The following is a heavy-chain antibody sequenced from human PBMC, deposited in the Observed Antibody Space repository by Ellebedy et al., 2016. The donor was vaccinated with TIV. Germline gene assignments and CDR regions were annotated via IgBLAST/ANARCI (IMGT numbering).Heavy chain of an antibody. D-gene: IGHD2-21*02. CDR3: ARHRSMVTSSDY. Sequence: PGGSLRLSCKGSGYIFTHYWIDWVRQMPGKGLEWMGTIYPGDSDTRYSPSFQGQVTISADKSITTAYLQWSSLKASDTAMYYCARHRSMVTSSDYWGQGTLVTVSS. CDR1: GYIFTHYW. V-gene: IGHV5-51*01. J-gene: IGHJ4*02. CDR2: IYPGDSDT.